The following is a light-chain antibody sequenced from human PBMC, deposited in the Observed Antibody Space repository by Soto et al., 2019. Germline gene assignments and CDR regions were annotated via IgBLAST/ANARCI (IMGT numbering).Light chain of an antibody. V-gene: IGKV1-5*03. Sequence: DIQMTQSPSTLSVSVGDRVTITCRASQSISSWLAWYQQKPGKAPKLLIYKASTLESEVPSRFSGSGSGTEFTLTISSLQPDDFATYYCQHYSSYPPTFGGGTKVDIK. CDR3: QHYSSYPPT. CDR2: KAS. CDR1: QSISSW. J-gene: IGKJ4*01.